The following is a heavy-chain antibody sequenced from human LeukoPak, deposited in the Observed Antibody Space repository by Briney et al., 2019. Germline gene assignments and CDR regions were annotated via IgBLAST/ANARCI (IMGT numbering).Heavy chain of an antibody. D-gene: IGHD6-19*01. CDR1: GFTFSNYW. CDR3: AKDNRRHYTSGPNPDSLH. Sequence: GGSLRLSCAASGFTFSNYWMTWFRQGPGKGLEWVSGISWNSGSIDYADSVKGRFTISRDNAKNSLYLQMNSLRVEDAAFYYCAKDNRRHYTSGPNPDSLHWGQGALVTVSS. CDR2: ISWNSGSI. V-gene: IGHV3-9*01. J-gene: IGHJ4*02.